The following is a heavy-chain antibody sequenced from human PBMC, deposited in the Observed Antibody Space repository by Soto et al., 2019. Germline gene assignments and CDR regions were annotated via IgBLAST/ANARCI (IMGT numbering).Heavy chain of an antibody. D-gene: IGHD3-22*01. CDR3: AHTVYDSSGYYCYFDY. CDR2: IYWNDDK. Sequence: QITLKESGPTLVKPTQTLTLTCTFSGFSLSTSGVGVGWIRQPPGKALEWLALIYWNDDKRYSPSLKSRLTITKHTSKNQVVLTMTNMDPVDTATYYCAHTVYDSSGYYCYFDYWGQGTLVTVSS. V-gene: IGHV2-5*01. J-gene: IGHJ4*02. CDR1: GFSLSTSGVG.